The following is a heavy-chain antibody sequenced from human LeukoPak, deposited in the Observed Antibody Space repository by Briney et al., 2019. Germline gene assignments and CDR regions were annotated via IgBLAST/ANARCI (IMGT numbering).Heavy chain of an antibody. Sequence: GGSLRLSCAASGFTFSSYSMNWVRQAPGTGLEWVSYISSSSSTIYYADSVKGRFTISRDNAKNSLYLQMNSLRAEDTAVYYCARGVDILTGYYLFDYWGQGTLVTVSS. CDR2: ISSSSSTI. CDR1: GFTFSSYS. V-gene: IGHV3-48*01. CDR3: ARGVDILTGYYLFDY. J-gene: IGHJ4*02. D-gene: IGHD3-9*01.